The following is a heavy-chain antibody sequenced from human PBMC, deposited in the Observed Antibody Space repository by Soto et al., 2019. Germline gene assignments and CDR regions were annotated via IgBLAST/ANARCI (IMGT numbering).Heavy chain of an antibody. D-gene: IGHD3-9*01. CDR2: ISYDGSNK. CDR3: AKDRRRYFDWSYAFDI. J-gene: IGHJ3*02. V-gene: IGHV3-30*18. CDR1: GFTFSSYG. Sequence: PGGSLRLSCAASGFTFSSYGMHWVRQAPGKGLEWVAVISYDGSNKYYADSVKGRFTISRDNSKNTLYLQMNSLRAEDTAVYYCAKDRRRYFDWSYAFDIWGQGTMVTVSS.